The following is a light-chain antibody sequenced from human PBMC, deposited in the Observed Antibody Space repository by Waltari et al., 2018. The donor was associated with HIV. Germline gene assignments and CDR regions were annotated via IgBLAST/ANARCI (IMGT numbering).Light chain of an antibody. CDR3: TSYTTTSTLV. CDR1: SSDIGGNNY. Sequence: QSALTQPASVSGSPGQSITISCPGTSSDIGGNNYVSWYQQHPGKSTKLMIYEVTNRPSGFSNRFSGSKSGNTASLTISGLQAEDEADYYCTSYTTTSTLVFGGGTRLTVL. CDR2: EVT. V-gene: IGLV2-14*01. J-gene: IGLJ2*01.